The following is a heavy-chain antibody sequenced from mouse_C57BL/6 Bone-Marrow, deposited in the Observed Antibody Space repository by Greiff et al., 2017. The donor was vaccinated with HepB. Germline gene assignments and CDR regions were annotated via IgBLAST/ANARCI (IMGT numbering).Heavy chain of an antibody. D-gene: IGHD2-2*01. CDR1: GYTFTSYW. V-gene: IGHV1-69*01. CDR3: AVYYGYGFAY. CDR2: IDPSDSYT. Sequence: VQLQQPGAELVMPGASVKLSCKASGYTFTSYWMHWVKQRPGQGLEWIGEIDPSDSYTNYNQKFKGKSTLTVDKSSSTAYMQLSSLTSEDSAVYYCAVYYGYGFAYWGQGTLVTVSA. J-gene: IGHJ3*01.